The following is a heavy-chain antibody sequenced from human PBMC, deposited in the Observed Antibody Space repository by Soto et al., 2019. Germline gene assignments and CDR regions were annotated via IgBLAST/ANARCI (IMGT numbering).Heavy chain of an antibody. CDR3: ASYCSGGSCYTLYAFDI. D-gene: IGHD2-15*01. V-gene: IGHV4-39*01. J-gene: IGHJ3*02. CDR2: IYYSGST. CDR1: GGSISSSSYY. Sequence: NPSETLSLTCTVSGGSISSSSYYWGWIRQPPGKGLEWIGSIYYSGSTYYNPSLKSRVTISVDTSKNQFSLKLSSVTAADTAVYYCASYCSGGSCYTLYAFDIWGQGTMVTVSS.